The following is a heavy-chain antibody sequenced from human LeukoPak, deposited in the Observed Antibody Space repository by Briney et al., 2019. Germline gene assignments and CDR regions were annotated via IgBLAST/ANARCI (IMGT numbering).Heavy chain of an antibody. D-gene: IGHD2-8*02. CDR2: IKEDGSEK. CDR3: VRPTGY. CDR1: GFTFSMSW. J-gene: IGHJ4*02. Sequence: GGSLRLSCTASGFTFSMSWMSWVRQAPGKGPEWLANIKEDGSEKYYVDSVKGRLSIFRDNAKNSLYLQLNSLRAEDTAVYYCVRPTGYWGQGTLVTVSS. V-gene: IGHV3-7*01.